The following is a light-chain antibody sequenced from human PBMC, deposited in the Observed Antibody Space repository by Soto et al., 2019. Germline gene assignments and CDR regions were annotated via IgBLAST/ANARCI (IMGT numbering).Light chain of an antibody. CDR2: DAS. J-gene: IGKJ2*01. Sequence: EIVLTQSPATLSLSPGERATLSCRASRSVSRYLAWYQQKPGQTPRLLIYDASNRATGIPARFRGSGSGTDFTLTVSSLEPEDFAVYYCQQRSDWPYTFGQGTKLEIK. V-gene: IGKV3-11*01. CDR1: RSVSRY. CDR3: QQRSDWPYT.